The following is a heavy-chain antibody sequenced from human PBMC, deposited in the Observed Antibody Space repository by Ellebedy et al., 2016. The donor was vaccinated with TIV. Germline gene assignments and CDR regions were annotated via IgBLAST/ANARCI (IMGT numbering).Heavy chain of an antibody. D-gene: IGHD5-18*01. J-gene: IGHJ6*02. CDR2: IIPIFGTA. CDR1: GGTFSSYA. CDR3: ARQIQLWHYYYGMDV. V-gene: IGHV1-69*06. Sequence: SVKVSXXASGGTFSSYAISWVRQAPGQGLEWMGGIIPIFGTANYAQKFQGRVTITADKSTSTAYMELSSLRSEDTAVYYCARQIQLWHYYYGMDVWGQGTTVTVSS.